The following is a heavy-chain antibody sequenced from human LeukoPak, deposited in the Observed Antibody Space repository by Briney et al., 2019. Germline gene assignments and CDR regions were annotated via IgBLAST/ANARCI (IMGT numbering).Heavy chain of an antibody. D-gene: IGHD2-21*02. CDR3: ARDRAYCGGDCHLDGMDV. CDR1: GGSISSYY. V-gene: IGHV4-59*01. Sequence: SETLSLTCTVSGGSISSYYWSWIRQPPGKGLEWIGYIYYSGSTNYNPSLKSRVTISVDTSKNQFSLKLSSVTAADTAVYYCARDRAYCGGDCHLDGMDVWGQGTTVTVSS. CDR2: IYYSGST. J-gene: IGHJ6*02.